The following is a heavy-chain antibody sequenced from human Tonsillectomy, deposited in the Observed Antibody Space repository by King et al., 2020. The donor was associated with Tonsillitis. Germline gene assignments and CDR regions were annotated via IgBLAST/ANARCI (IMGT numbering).Heavy chain of an antibody. CDR1: GFTFTHHG. CDR3: ARLEY. J-gene: IGHJ4*02. CDR2: LSSAGTNE. V-gene: IGHV3-33*05. Sequence: VQLVESGGGVVQPGRSLRLSCATSGFTFTHHGMHWVRQAPGKGLEWVAALSSAGTNEYYADSVKGRFTISRDTSKNTLYLQMHSLRAEDTAVYYCARLEYWGRGTLVTVSS.